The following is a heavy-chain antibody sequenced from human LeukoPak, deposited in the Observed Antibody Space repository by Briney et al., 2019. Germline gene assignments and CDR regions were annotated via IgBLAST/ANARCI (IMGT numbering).Heavy chain of an antibody. J-gene: IGHJ5*02. CDR2: LSHCGSHK. CDR3: AKGARGDTVTSIVGLNWFDP. V-gene: IGHV3-30*18. CDR1: GITFRSYG. D-gene: IGHD4-17*01. Sequence: GGSLRLSCAASGITFRSYGMHWVRQAPGKGLEWVAVLSHCGSHKYYADSVKGRFSISRDNSKNTLYLQMNSLRADDTAVYYCAKGARGDTVTSIVGLNWFDPWGQGTLVTVSS.